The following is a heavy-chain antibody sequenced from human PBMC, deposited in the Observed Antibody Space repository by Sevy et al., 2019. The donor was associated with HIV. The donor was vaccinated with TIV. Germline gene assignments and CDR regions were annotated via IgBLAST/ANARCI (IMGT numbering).Heavy chain of an antibody. CDR3: VRHSTDYYDSSGYYYLDYYYYYGMDV. CDR2: IYYSGST. CDR1: GGSISSSSYY. J-gene: IGHJ6*02. Sequence: SETLSLTCTVSGGSISSSSYYWGWIRQPPGKGLEWIGSIYYSGSTYYNPSLKSRVTISVDTSKNQFSLKLSSVTAADTAVYYCVRHSTDYYDSSGYYYLDYYYYYGMDVWGQGTTVTVSS. V-gene: IGHV4-39*01. D-gene: IGHD3-22*01.